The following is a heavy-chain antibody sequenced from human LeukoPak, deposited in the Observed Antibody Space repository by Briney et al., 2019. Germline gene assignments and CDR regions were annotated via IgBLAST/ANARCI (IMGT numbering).Heavy chain of an antibody. J-gene: IGHJ5*02. V-gene: IGHV4-4*02. CDR1: GGSISSSNW. D-gene: IGHD5-18*01. CDR2: IYHSGST. Sequence: PSETLSLTCAVSGGSISSSNWWNWVRQPPGKGLEWIGEIYHSGSTNYNPSLKSRVTISVDKSKNQFSLKLSSVTAADTAMYYCARDYEPRGYSYGYGGHWFDPWGQGTLVTVSS. CDR3: ARDYEPRGYSYGYGGHWFDP.